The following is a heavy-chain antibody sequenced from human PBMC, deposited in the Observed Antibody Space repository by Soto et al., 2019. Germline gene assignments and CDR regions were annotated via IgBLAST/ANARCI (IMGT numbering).Heavy chain of an antibody. CDR1: GFTFRDFQ. V-gene: IGHV3-11*01. CDR2: ISKSGNVI. CDR3: DSSGYTRCLDY. J-gene: IGHJ4*02. Sequence: GGSLRLSCAASGFTFRDFQMSWIRQAPGKGLEWISYISKSGNVIYYADSVKGRFTISRNDAKKSLSLEMNSLRAEDTATYFSDSSGYTRCLDYWGQGTLVTVSS. D-gene: IGHD3-22*01.